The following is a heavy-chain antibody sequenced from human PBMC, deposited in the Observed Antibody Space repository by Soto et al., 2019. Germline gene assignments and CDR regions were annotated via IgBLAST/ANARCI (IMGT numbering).Heavy chain of an antibody. V-gene: IGHV3-74*01. D-gene: IGHD2-15*01. CDR3: ARASPPVHPPSDSNCGVDV. J-gene: IGHJ6*02. Sequence: EVQLVESGGGLVQPGGSLRLSCAASGFAFSRYWMHWVRQAPGKGLVWVARIKSDGRSINYADSVRGRFTISRDNANKTLYLQMNNPGDADAAVFFCARASPPVHPPSDSNCGVDVLSLCTTVTV. CDR2: IKSDGRSI. CDR1: GFAFSRYW.